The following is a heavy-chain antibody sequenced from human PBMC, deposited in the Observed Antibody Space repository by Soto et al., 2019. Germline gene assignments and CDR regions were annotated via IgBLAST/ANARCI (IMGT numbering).Heavy chain of an antibody. CDR1: GGSISDNDYY. Sequence: SETLSLTCTVSGGSISDNDYYWSWIRQPPGKGLEWIGTISHTGTAYYNPSLESRVAVSVGTSENQFSLNLSSVTAADTAVYYCARAHPNPSYQPRLYWGQGTLVTVSS. CDR2: ISHTGTA. D-gene: IGHD2-2*01. V-gene: IGHV4-39*01. CDR3: ARAHPNPSYQPRLY. J-gene: IGHJ4*02.